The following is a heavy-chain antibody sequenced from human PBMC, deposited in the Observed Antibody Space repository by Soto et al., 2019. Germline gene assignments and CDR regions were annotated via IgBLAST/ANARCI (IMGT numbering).Heavy chain of an antibody. J-gene: IGHJ6*02. CDR1: GDSFTSYW. CDR2: IYPGDSDT. D-gene: IGHD6-19*01. V-gene: IGHV5-51*01. CDR3: ARGGLVAVAEIYYYYYGMDV. Sequence: PGESLKISSKGSGDSFTSYWIGWVRQMPGKGLEWMGIIYPGDSDTRYSPSFQGQVTISADKSISTAYLQWSSLKASDTAMYYCARGGLVAVAEIYYYYYGMDVWGQGTTVTVSS.